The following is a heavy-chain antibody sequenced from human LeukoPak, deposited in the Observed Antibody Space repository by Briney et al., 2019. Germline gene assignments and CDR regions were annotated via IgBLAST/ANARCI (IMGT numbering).Heavy chain of an antibody. Sequence: GGSLRLSCAASGFTFSSYAMHWVRQAPGKGLEWVAVISYDGSNKYYADSVKGRFTISRDNSKNTLYLQMNSLRAEDMALYYCAKDFAPGPADCSSTSCQFSWDAFDIWGQGTMVTVSS. CDR1: GFTFSSYA. V-gene: IGHV3-30-3*01. CDR3: AKDFAPGPADCSSTSCQFSWDAFDI. J-gene: IGHJ3*02. CDR2: ISYDGSNK. D-gene: IGHD2-2*01.